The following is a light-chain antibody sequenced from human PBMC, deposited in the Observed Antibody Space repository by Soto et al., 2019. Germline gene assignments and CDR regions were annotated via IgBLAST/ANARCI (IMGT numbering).Light chain of an antibody. CDR3: QQYNNWPPGVT. J-gene: IGKJ5*01. Sequence: EIVLTQSPGTLSLSPGERATLSCRASPSVSSNFVAWYQQKPGQAPRLLISGAFNRATGVPARFSGSGSGTEFTLTISSLQSEDFAVYYCQQYNNWPPGVTFGQGTRLEIK. V-gene: IGKV3D-15*01. CDR2: GAF. CDR1: PSVSSN.